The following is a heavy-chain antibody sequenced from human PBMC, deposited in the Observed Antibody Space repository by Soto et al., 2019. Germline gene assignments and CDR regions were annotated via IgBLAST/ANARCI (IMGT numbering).Heavy chain of an antibody. J-gene: IGHJ6*02. D-gene: IGHD6-6*01. CDR1: GYTFTYNG. V-gene: IGHV1-3*01. CDR2: INAGYGNT. Sequence: GASVKVSGKASGYTFTYNGMHWVRQAPGQSLEWLGWINAGYGNTKYSEKFQGRVTMTRDTSTSTVYMELSSLRSEDTAVYYCARDRESSSPYYYYGMDVWGQGTTVTVSS. CDR3: ARDRESSSPYYYYGMDV.